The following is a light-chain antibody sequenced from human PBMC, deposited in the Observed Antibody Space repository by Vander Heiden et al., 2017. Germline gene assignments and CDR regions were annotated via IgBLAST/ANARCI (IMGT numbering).Light chain of an antibody. CDR2: GAS. CDR3: QQANSLPLT. Sequence: DIQMTQSPSSVSASVGDRVTITCRASHGISNYLVWYQQNPGKAPKLLIYGASSLQSGVPSRFSGSGSGTDFTLTISSLQPEDFATYYCQQANSLPLTFGGGTTVEI. CDR1: HGISNY. V-gene: IGKV1D-12*01. J-gene: IGKJ4*01.